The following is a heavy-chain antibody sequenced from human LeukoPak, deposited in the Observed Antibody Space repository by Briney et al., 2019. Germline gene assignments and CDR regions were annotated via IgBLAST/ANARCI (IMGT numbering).Heavy chain of an antibody. CDR2: INPSGGST. V-gene: IGHV1-46*01. J-gene: IGHJ4*02. CDR1: GHTFTSYY. D-gene: IGHD6-19*01. CDR3: ARVSSGWYGGPYYFDY. Sequence: ASVKVSCKASGHTFTSYYMHWVRQAPGQGLEWMGIINPSGGSTSYAQKFQGRVTMTRDTSTSTVYMELSSLRSEDTAVYYCARVSSGWYGGPYYFDYWGQGTLVTVSS.